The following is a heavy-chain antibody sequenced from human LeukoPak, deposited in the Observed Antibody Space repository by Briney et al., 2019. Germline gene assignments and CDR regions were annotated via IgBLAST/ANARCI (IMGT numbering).Heavy chain of an antibody. J-gene: IGHJ4*02. CDR1: GFTFSNYA. CDR2: ISSSGGST. V-gene: IGHV3-23*01. CDR3: AKARVGEAGASDY. Sequence: GGSLRLSCAASGFTFSNYAMSWVRQSPGKGLEWVSTISSSGGSTYYADSVKGRFTISRDSSKNSLYLQMNSLRAEDTALYYCAKARVGEAGASDYWGQGTLVTVSS. D-gene: IGHD6-13*01.